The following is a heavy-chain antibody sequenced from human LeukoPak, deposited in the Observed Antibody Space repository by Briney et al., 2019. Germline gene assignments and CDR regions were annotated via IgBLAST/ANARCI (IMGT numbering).Heavy chain of an antibody. CDR3: ARKGQQYGGKVD. Sequence: GGSLRLSCAASGFTFSAYWMTWVRQAPGKGLAWVANIRQDGSEKYYVDSEKGRFTISRDNAKNSLYLQMDSLRVEDTAVYYCARKGQQYGGKVDWGQGTLVTVSS. D-gene: IGHD4/OR15-4a*01. J-gene: IGHJ1*01. CDR2: IRQDGSEK. V-gene: IGHV3-7*01. CDR1: GFTFSAYW.